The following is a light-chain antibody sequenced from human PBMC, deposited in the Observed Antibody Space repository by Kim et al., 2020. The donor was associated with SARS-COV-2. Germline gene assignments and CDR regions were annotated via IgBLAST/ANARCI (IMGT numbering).Light chain of an antibody. J-gene: IGKJ2*01. Sequence: SPGERATLSCRASQSVSSNLAWYQQKPGQDPRLLIYGASTRATGIPARFSGSGSGTEFTLTISSLQSEDFAVYYCQQYNNWPPVYTFGQGTKLEIK. CDR3: QQYNNWPPVYT. CDR1: QSVSSN. CDR2: GAS. V-gene: IGKV3-15*01.